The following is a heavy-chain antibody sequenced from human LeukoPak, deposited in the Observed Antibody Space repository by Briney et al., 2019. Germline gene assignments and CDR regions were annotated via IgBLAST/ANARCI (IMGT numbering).Heavy chain of an antibody. Sequence: KPSETLSLTCTVSDDSMNSYYWSWIRQPPGKGLERVGYIFHTGSTNYNPSLKSRVTLSIDTSKNQFFLKLSSVTAADTAVYYCARQPYRSGAYYFDYWGQGTLITVSS. D-gene: IGHD2-15*01. J-gene: IGHJ4*02. V-gene: IGHV4-59*08. CDR1: DDSMNSYY. CDR3: ARQPYRSGAYYFDY. CDR2: IFHTGST.